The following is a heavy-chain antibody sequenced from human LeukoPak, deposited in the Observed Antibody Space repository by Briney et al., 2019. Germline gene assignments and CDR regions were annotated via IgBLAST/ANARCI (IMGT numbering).Heavy chain of an antibody. CDR1: GGSISSSSYY. J-gene: IGHJ4*02. CDR3: ARDMYSSSWYYFDY. V-gene: IGHV4-39*07. D-gene: IGHD6-13*01. CDR2: IYYSGST. Sequence: SETLSLTCTVSGGSISSSSYYWGWIRQPPGKGLEWIGSIYYSGSTYYNPSLKSRVTISVDTSKNQFSLKLSSVTAADTAVYYCARDMYSSSWYYFDYWGQGTLVTVSS.